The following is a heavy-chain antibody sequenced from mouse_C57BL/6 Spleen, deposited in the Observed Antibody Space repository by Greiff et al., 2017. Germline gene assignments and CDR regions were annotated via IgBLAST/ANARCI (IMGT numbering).Heavy chain of an antibody. CDR3: AREGYYCSSYAAWFAY. CDR2: ISDGGSYT. D-gene: IGHD1-1*01. J-gene: IGHJ3*01. Sequence: EVMLVESGGGLVKPGGSLKLSCAASGFTFSSYAMSWVRQTPEKRLEWVATISDGGSYTYYPDNVKGRFTISRDNAKNNLYLQMSHLKSEDTAMYYCAREGYYCSSYAAWFAYWGQGTLVTVSA. V-gene: IGHV5-4*01. CDR1: GFTFSSYA.